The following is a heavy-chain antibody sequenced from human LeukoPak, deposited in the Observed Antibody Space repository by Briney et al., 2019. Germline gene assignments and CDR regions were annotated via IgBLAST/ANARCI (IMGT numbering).Heavy chain of an antibody. CDR3: ARDTNFCPGDY. J-gene: IGHJ4*02. CDR1: GLTFSIYW. CDR2: IKKDGSIK. D-gene: IGHD2/OR15-2a*01. Sequence: PGGSLRLSVAASGLTFSIYWMTWVRQAPGKGLEWVANIKKDGSIKAYVDSVKGRFTISRDNAKNSVYLQMNSLTTEDTAIYYCARDTNFCPGDYWGQGTLVTVSS. V-gene: IGHV3-7*01.